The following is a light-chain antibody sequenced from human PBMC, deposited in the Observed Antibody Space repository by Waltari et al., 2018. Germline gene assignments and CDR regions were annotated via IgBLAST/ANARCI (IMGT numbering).Light chain of an antibody. CDR2: WAS. J-gene: IGKJ4*02. CDR1: NDESY. Sequence: NDESYLASYQQKPRQPPKLLISWASTRKSEVRDRFSGSGSGTHFTLSSCSLQAEDVAVYTCQKNYGIPLTFGGGTKVEIK. V-gene: IGKV4-1*01. CDR3: QKNYGIPLT.